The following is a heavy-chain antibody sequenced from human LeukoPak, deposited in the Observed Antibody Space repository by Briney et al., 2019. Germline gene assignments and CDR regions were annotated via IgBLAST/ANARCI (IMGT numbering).Heavy chain of an antibody. D-gene: IGHD3-10*01. J-gene: IGHJ4*02. CDR1: GFTFSNAW. V-gene: IGHV3-15*01. Sequence: PGGSLRLSCAASGFTFSNAWMSWVRQAPGKGLEWVGRIKRKTDGGTTDYAAPVKGRFTISRDDSKNTLYLQMNSLKTEDTAVYYCTTQRSRITMVRGVIRSDHWGQGTLVTVSS. CDR3: TTQRSRITMVRGVIRSDH. CDR2: IKRKTDGGTT.